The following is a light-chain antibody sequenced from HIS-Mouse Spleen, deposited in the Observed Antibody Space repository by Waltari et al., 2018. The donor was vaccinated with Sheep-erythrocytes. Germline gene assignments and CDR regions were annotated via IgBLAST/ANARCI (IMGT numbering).Light chain of an antibody. Sequence: SYELTQPPSVSVSPGQTASITCSGDKLGDKYACWYQQKPGQSPVLVIYQDSKRPSGVSNRFSGSKSGNPASLTISGRQAEDEADYYCCSYAGSSTPWVFGGGTKLTVL. CDR1: KLGDKY. V-gene: IGLV3-1*01. J-gene: IGLJ3*02. CDR3: CSYAGSSTPWV. CDR2: QDS.